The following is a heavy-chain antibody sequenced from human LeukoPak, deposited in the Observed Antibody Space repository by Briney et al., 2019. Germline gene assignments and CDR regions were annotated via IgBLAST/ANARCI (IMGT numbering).Heavy chain of an antibody. Sequence: ASVQVSCKASGYTFTGYYMHWVRQAPGQGLEWMGWINPNSGGTNYAQKFQGRVTMTRDTSISTAYMELSRLRSDDTAVYYCARNGKYYYGSGSYPNDYWGQGTLVTVSS. CDR3: ARNGKYYYGSGSYPNDY. J-gene: IGHJ4*02. D-gene: IGHD3-10*01. CDR2: INPNSGGT. CDR1: GYTFTGYY. V-gene: IGHV1-2*02.